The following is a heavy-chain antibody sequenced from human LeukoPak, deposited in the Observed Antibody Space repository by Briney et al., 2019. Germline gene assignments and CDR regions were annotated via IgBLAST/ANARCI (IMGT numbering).Heavy chain of an antibody. CDR2: IYYSGST. V-gene: IGHV4-59*01. CDR1: GGSISSYY. J-gene: IGHJ4*02. Sequence: SETLSLTCTVSGGSISSYYWSWIRQPPGKGLEWIGYIYYSGSTNYNPSLKSRVTISVDTSKNQFSLKLSSVTAADTAVYYCARRRPGSSGYYVFDYWGQGTLVTVSS. D-gene: IGHD3-22*01. CDR3: ARRRPGSSGYYVFDY.